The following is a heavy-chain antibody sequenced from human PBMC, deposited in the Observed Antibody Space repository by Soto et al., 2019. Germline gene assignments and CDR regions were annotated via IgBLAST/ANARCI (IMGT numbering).Heavy chain of an antibody. CDR2: VWHDGSEE. J-gene: IGHJ5*02. D-gene: IGHD6-19*01. CDR1: GFTFSSYG. CDR3: VSDREVAGNVNWCAP. Sequence: QVQLVDSGGGVVQPGMSPRLSCAASGFTFSSYGMHWVRQARGEALEWLAVVWHDGSEEYYAEYVKGRFTISRDNSKIMVYWQMNSLSAKATAVYYCVSDREVAGNVNWCAPWGQGILVIVSS. V-gene: IGHV3-33*01.